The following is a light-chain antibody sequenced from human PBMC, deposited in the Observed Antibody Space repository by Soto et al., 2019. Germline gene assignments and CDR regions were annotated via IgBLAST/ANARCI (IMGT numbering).Light chain of an antibody. J-gene: IGKJ4*01. CDR2: DAS. CDR1: QSVNSR. V-gene: IGKV3-15*01. Sequence: TVMTQSPATLSVSPGERATLSCRASQSVNSRLAWYQQRPGQAPRLVIYDASTRATGIPPRFSGSGSGTDFTLTISSLQSEDFAIYFCQQYKDWPPITFGGGTKVEIK. CDR3: QQYKDWPPIT.